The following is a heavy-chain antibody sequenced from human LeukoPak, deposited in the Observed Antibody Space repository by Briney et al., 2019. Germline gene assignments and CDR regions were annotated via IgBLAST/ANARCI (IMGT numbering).Heavy chain of an antibody. CDR3: ATLACSSTSCPFDY. CDR2: FDPEDGET. V-gene: IGHV1-24*01. Sequence: ASVKVSCKVSGYTLTELSMHWVRQAPGKGLEWMGGFDPEDGETIYAQKFQGRVTMTEDTSTDTAYMELSSLRSEDTAVYCCATLACSSTSCPFDYWGQGTLVTVSS. J-gene: IGHJ4*02. D-gene: IGHD2-2*01. CDR1: GYTLTELS.